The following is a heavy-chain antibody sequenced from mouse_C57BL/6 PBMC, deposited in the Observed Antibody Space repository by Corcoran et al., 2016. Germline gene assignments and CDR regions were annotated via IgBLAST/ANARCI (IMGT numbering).Heavy chain of an antibody. CDR2: IYPGSGNT. V-gene: IGHV1-84*01. Sequence: IQLQQSGPELVKPGASVKISCKASGYTFTDYYINWVKQRPGQGLEWIGWIYPGSGNTKYNEKFKGKATLTEDTSSSTAYMQLSSLTSEDSAVYFCARQQIYYGNPYAMDYWGQGTSVTVSS. J-gene: IGHJ4*01. D-gene: IGHD2-1*01. CDR1: GYTFTDYY. CDR3: ARQQIYYGNPYAMDY.